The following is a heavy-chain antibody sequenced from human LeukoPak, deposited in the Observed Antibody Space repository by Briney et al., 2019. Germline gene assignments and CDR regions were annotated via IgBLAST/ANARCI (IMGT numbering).Heavy chain of an antibody. CDR1: GFTFDDYA. CDR3: AKGTTYYYDSSGLWGPLDY. D-gene: IGHD3-22*01. CDR2: ISWNSGSI. Sequence: GRSLRLSCAASGFTFDDYAMHWVRQAPGKGLGWVSGISWNSGSIGYADSVKGRFTISRGNAKNSLYLQMNSLRAEDMALYYCAKGTTYYYDSSGLWGPLDYWGQGTLVTVSS. V-gene: IGHV3-9*03. J-gene: IGHJ4*02.